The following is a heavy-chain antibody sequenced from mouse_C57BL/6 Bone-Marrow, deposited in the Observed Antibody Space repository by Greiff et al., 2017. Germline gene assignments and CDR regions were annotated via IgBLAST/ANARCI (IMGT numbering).Heavy chain of an antibody. Sequence: VQLKESGGDLVKPGGSLKLSCAASGFTFSSYGMSWVSQTPDTRLEWVATISSGGSYTYYPDSVKGRFTISRDNAKNTLYLQMSSLKSEDTAMDYCARPPYYYGSRNWYFEVWGTGTTVTVSS. CDR2: ISSGGSYT. D-gene: IGHD1-1*01. V-gene: IGHV5-6*01. J-gene: IGHJ1*03. CDR1: GFTFSSYG. CDR3: ARPPYYYGSRNWYFEV.